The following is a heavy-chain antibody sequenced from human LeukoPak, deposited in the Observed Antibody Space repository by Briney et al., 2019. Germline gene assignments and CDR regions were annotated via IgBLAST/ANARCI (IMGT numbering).Heavy chain of an antibody. CDR3: AKDESYSSGWSGYYYGMDV. Sequence: PGGSLRLSCAASGFTFSSYGMHWVRQAPGKGLEWVAVISYDGSNKYYADSVKGRFTISRDNSKNTLYLQMNSLRAEDTAVYYCAKDESYSSGWSGYYYGMDVWGQGTTVTVSS. V-gene: IGHV3-30*18. D-gene: IGHD6-19*01. CDR1: GFTFSSYG. CDR2: ISYDGSNK. J-gene: IGHJ6*02.